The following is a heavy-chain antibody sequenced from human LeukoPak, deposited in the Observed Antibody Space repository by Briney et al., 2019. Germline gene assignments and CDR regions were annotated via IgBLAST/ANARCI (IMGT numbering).Heavy chain of an antibody. Sequence: ASVKVSCKASGYTFTGYYMHWVRQAPGQGLEWMGWINPNSGGTNYAQKFQGWVTMTRDTSISTAYMELSRLRSDDTAVYYCARVLTAPNCGGDCSYDAFDIWGQGTMVTVSS. CDR2: INPNSGGT. D-gene: IGHD2-21*02. J-gene: IGHJ3*02. CDR3: ARVLTAPNCGGDCSYDAFDI. V-gene: IGHV1-2*04. CDR1: GYTFTGYY.